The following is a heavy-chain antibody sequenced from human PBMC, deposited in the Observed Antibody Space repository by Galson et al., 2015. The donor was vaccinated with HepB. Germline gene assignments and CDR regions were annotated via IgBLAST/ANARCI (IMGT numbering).Heavy chain of an antibody. V-gene: IGHV3-7*01. CDR1: GFTFSSYW. Sequence: SLRLSCAASGFTFSSYWMSWVRQAPGKGLEWVANIKQDGSEKYYVDSVKGRFTISRDNAKNSLYLQMNSLRAEDTAVYYCARKGVQLWLLGYYFDYWGQGTLVTVSS. J-gene: IGHJ4*02. CDR2: IKQDGSEK. CDR3: ARKGVQLWLLGYYFDY. D-gene: IGHD5-18*01.